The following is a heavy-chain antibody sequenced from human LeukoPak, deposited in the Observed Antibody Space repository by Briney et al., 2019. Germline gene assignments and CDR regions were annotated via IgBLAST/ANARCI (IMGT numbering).Heavy chain of an antibody. CDR1: GFTFDDYA. Sequence: PGRSLRLSCAASGFTFDDYAMHWVRQAPGKGLEWVSGISWNSGSIGYADSVKGRFTISRDNAKNSLYLQMNSLRAEDTALYYCAKGSGRYSSSWTGRPEPYWGQGTLVTVSS. CDR2: ISWNSGSI. J-gene: IGHJ4*02. CDR3: AKGSGRYSSSWTGRPEPY. V-gene: IGHV3-9*01. D-gene: IGHD6-13*01.